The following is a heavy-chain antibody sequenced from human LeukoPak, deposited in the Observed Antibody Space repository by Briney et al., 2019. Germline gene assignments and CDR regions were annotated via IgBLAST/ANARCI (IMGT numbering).Heavy chain of an antibody. CDR3: ARGHYDSSGYYIGPFDY. CDR1: GFTVSSNY. J-gene: IGHJ4*02. V-gene: IGHV3-66*01. CDR2: IYTGGST. Sequence: PGGSLRLSCAASGFTVSSNYMSWVRQAPGKGLERVSIIYTGGSTYYADSVKGRFTISRDNSKNTLYLQMNSLRAEDTAVYYCARGHYDSSGYYIGPFDYWGQGTLVTVFS. D-gene: IGHD3-22*01.